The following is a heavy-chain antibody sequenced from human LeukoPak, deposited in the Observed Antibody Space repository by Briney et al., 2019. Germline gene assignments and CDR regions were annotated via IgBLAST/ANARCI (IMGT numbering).Heavy chain of an antibody. J-gene: IGHJ4*02. D-gene: IGHD2-15*01. V-gene: IGHV1-2*02. CDR1: GYTFTDYY. CDR3: ARDFGYCTGGNCCPPPPY. CDR2: INPKSGGT. Sequence: ASVKVSCKASGYTFTDYYIHWVRQAPGQGLEWMGWINPKSGGTNYAQKFQGRVTMTRDTSISTAYMELSRLRSDDTAVFYCARDFGYCTGGNCCPPPPYWGQGTLVTVSS.